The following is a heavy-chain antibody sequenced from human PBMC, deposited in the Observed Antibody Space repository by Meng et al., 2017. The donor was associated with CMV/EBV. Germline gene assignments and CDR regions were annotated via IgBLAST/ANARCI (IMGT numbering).Heavy chain of an antibody. J-gene: IGHJ4*02. V-gene: IGHV2-5*02. CDR1: GFSLSTSGVG. Sequence: QITLKESGSTLVKPTQTLTLTCTFSGFSLSTSGVGVGWIRQPPGKALEWLALIYWDDDKRYSPSLKSRLTITKDTSKNQVVLTMTNMDPVDTATYYCTRIAAAGRFDYWGQGTLVTVSS. CDR3: TRIAAAGRFDY. CDR2: IYWDDDK. D-gene: IGHD6-13*01.